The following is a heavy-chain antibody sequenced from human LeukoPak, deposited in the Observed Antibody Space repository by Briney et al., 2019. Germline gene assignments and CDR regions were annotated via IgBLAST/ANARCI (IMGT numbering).Heavy chain of an antibody. D-gene: IGHD6-13*01. Sequence: GESLKISCKVSGYIFTNYYIGWVRQMPGEGLQWMGVIYPGGSDTRYSPSFQGQVTISADKSISTAYLQWSSPKASDTAIYYCARAASGTARFDFWGQGTLVTVSS. V-gene: IGHV5-51*01. CDR3: ARAASGTARFDF. CDR1: GYIFTNYY. J-gene: IGHJ4*02. CDR2: IYPGGSDT.